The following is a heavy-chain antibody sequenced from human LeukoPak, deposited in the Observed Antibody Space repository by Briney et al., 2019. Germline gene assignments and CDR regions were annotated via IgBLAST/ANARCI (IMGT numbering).Heavy chain of an antibody. CDR3: ARVGDYGSGSYFFDY. V-gene: IGHV1-69*01. CDR1: GGTFSSYA. D-gene: IGHD3-10*01. J-gene: IGHJ4*02. Sequence: SVKVSCKASGGTFSSYAISWVRQAPGQGLEWMGGIIPIFGTANYARKFQGRVTITADESTSTAYMELSSLRSEDTAVYYCARVGDYGSGSYFFDYWGQGTLVTVSS. CDR2: IIPIFGTA.